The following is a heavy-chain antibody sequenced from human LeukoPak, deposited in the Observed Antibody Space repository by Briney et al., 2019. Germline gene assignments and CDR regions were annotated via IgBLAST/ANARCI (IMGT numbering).Heavy chain of an antibody. D-gene: IGHD2-2*01. CDR1: GGSISSSSYY. Sequence: PSETLSLTCTVSGGSISSSSYYWGWIRQPPGKGLEWIGSIYYSGSTYYNSSLKSRVTISVDTSKNQFSLKLSSVTAADTAVYYCASLCSSTSCYGYYCGMDVWGQGTTVTVSS. V-gene: IGHV4-39*07. CDR3: ASLCSSTSCYGYYCGMDV. CDR2: IYYSGST. J-gene: IGHJ6*02.